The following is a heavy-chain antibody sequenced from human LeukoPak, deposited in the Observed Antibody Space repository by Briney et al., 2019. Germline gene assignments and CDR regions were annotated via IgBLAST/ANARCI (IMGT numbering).Heavy chain of an antibody. Sequence: GGSLRLSCAASGFTFSSYSMNWVRQAPGKGLEWVSSISSSSSYIYYADSVKGRFTISRDNAKNTLYLQMNSLRAEDTAVYYCARNYYYDSSGYFWGAFDIWGQGTMVTVSS. J-gene: IGHJ3*02. CDR3: ARNYYYDSSGYFWGAFDI. D-gene: IGHD3-22*01. CDR1: GFTFSSYS. CDR2: ISSSSSYI. V-gene: IGHV3-21*01.